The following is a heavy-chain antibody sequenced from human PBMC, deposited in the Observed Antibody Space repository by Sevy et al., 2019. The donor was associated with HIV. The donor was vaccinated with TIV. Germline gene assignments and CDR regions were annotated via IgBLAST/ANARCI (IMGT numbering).Heavy chain of an antibody. CDR2: ISGSGSTI. CDR3: ARGNYIDSSAYHPFFDY. D-gene: IGHD3-22*01. Sequence: GGSLRLSCVASGFTSGFTFSDYYMSWIRQAPGKGLEWVSHISGSGSTIYYADSVKGQFTISRDNAKNSVYLQMNSLRAEDTAVYYCARGNYIDSSAYHPFFDYWGQGTLVTVSS. V-gene: IGHV3-11*01. CDR1: GFTSGFTFSDYY. J-gene: IGHJ4*02.